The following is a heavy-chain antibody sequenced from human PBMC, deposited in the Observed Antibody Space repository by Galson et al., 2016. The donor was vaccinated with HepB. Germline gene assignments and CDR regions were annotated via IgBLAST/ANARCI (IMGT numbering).Heavy chain of an antibody. CDR2: IDPGDSNA. D-gene: IGHD3-10*01. CDR3: ARRRAMRGCGLDP. J-gene: IGHJ5*02. CDR1: GYGFTNHW. Sequence: QSGAEVKKPGESLRISCKGSGYGFTNHWITWVRQMPGKGLEWLGRIDPGDSNADYSPSFQGHVTLSVDKSISVVYLQWSSLKASDTATYYCARRRAMRGCGLDPWGQGTLVTVSS. V-gene: IGHV5-10-1*01.